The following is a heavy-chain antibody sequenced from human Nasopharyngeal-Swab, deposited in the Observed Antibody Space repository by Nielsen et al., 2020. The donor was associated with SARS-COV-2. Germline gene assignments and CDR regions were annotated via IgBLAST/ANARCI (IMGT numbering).Heavy chain of an antibody. J-gene: IGHJ6*02. D-gene: IGHD6-13*01. CDR2: ISYDGSKK. Sequence: GGSLRLSCAASGFTFSSYAMHWVRQAPGKGLEWVAVISYDGSKKYYADSVKGRFTISRDNSKNTLYLQMNSLRAEDTAVYYCARDQGSSWYTYYYYYGMDVWGQGPRSPSP. CDR1: GFTFSSYA. CDR3: ARDQGSSWYTYYYYYGMDV. V-gene: IGHV3-30-3*01.